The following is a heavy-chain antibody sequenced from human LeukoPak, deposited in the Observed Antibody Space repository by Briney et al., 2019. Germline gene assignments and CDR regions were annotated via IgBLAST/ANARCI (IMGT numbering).Heavy chain of an antibody. CDR2: ISGSGGST. Sequence: GGSLRLSCAASGFTFSSYAMSWVRQAPGKGLEWVSAISGSGGSTYYADSVKGRFTISRDDSKNTLYLQMNSLRAEDTAVYYCAEDPDEISYYDYVWGSYRYRYFDYWGQGTLVTVSS. D-gene: IGHD3-16*02. CDR1: GFTFSSYA. CDR3: AEDPDEISYYDYVWGSYRYRYFDY. J-gene: IGHJ4*02. V-gene: IGHV3-23*01.